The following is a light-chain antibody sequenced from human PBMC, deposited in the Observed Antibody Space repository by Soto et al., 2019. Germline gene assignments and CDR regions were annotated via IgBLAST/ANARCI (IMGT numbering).Light chain of an antibody. CDR2: EVS. CDR3: SSFSITTTLYV. V-gene: IGLV2-14*01. J-gene: IGLJ1*01. Sequence: QSVLTQPASVSGSPGQSITISCAGTASDIGGYAYVSWYQQHPGKAPKVMIYEVSNRPSGVSNRFSGSRSGNTASLTISGLQAEDEADSYCSSFSITTTLYVFGSGTKATVL. CDR1: ASDIGGYAY.